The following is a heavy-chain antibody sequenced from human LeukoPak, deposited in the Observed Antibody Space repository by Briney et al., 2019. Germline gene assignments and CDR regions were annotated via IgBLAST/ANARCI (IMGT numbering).Heavy chain of an antibody. D-gene: IGHD4-17*01. Sequence: GGSLRLSCAASGFAFSSYAMSWVRQAPGTGLEWVSTISDSGSTAYYADSVKGRFTISRDNSKNTLYLQMNSLRAGDTAIYYCAKIPSTLTPLNWFDPWGQGTLVTVSS. CDR1: GFAFSSYA. CDR2: ISDSGSTA. CDR3: AKIPSTLTPLNWFDP. V-gene: IGHV3-23*01. J-gene: IGHJ5*02.